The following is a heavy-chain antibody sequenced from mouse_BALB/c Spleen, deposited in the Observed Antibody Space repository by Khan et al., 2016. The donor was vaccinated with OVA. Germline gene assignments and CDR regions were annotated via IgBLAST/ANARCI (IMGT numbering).Heavy chain of an antibody. V-gene: IGHV1-77*01. CDR3: AREGAAWFPY. Sequence: QVQLQQSGAELARPGASVTLSCKASGYTFTDYYINWMRQRTGQGLEWIGEIYPGSDNTYYNEKFKGKATLTADKSSSTAYMQLSSLTSEDSAVYFWAREGAAWFPYWGQGTLVTVSA. CDR1: GYTFTDYY. CDR2: IYPGSDNT. J-gene: IGHJ3*01.